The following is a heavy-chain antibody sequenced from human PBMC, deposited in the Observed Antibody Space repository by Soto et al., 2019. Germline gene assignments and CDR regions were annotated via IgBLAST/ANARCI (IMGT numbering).Heavy chain of an antibody. D-gene: IGHD1-1*01. J-gene: IGHJ6*04. CDR2: VYYTGSA. CDR1: GGSISNYY. Sequence: SETLSLTCTVSGGSISNYYWSWLRQPPGKGLEWFGYVYYTGSASYNPSLRGRVTISVDTSRNQFSLKLTSVTAADTAVYYCARDLGGLPGYNYYFDVWGKGTTVTVSS. CDR3: ARDLGGLPGYNYYFDV. V-gene: IGHV4-59*01.